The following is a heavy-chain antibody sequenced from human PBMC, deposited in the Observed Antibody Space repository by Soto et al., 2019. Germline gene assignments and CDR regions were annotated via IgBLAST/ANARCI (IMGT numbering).Heavy chain of an antibody. CDR2: ISGSGTST. V-gene: IGHV3-23*01. D-gene: IGHD6-19*01. J-gene: IGHJ4*02. CDR3: AKDLCTYSSGSCYFVY. CDR1: GFTFSSYA. Sequence: EVQLLESGGGLVQPGGSLRLSCAASGFTFSSYAMSWVRQAPGKGLEWVSTISGSGTSTYYADSVKGRFTISRDNSKNTLYLQMNSLRAEDTAVYYCAKDLCTYSSGSCYFVYWGQGTLVTVSS.